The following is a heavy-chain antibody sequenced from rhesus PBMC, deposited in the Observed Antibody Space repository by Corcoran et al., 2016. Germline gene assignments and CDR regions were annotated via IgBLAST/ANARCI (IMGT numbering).Heavy chain of an antibody. CDR3: ASSPTVEGDY. CDR1: GGSISSSY. CDR2: IYGSRRST. D-gene: IGHD4-29*01. J-gene: IGHJ4*01. Sequence: QLQLQESGPGLVKPSETLSVTCAVSGGSISSSYWSWIRQAPGKGLEWIGDIYGSRRSTNYNPSLKTRVTLSAATSKNQLLLKLSSVTAADTAGYDCASSPTVEGDYWGQGVLVTVSS. V-gene: IGHV4-169*02.